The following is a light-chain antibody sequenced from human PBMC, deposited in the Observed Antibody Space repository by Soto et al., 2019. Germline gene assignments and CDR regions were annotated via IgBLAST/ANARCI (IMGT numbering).Light chain of an antibody. Sequence: EIVLTQSPATLSLSPGERATLPCRASQSVSTSLAWYQQRPGQAPRLLIYDVSNRAAGVQARYSGSGSRTEFALTISNLKSEDFAIYYCQERSNWPRLTFGGGTTVEIK. CDR2: DVS. CDR3: QERSNWPRLT. CDR1: QSVSTS. J-gene: IGKJ4*01. V-gene: IGKV3-11*01.